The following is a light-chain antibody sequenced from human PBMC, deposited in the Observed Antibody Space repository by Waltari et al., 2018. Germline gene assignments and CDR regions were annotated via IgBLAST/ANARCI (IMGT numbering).Light chain of an antibody. CDR1: KAIRND. CDR2: TAS. CDR3: LQEYIYPPT. J-gene: IGKJ1*01. Sequence: AIQMTQSPSSLSASVGDNVTITCRASKAIRNDLTWYQQKPGKAPNLLISTASNLQSGVPSRFSCSGSGTDFTLTITSLQPDDFGTFYCLQEYIYPPTFGQGTKVE. V-gene: IGKV1-6*01.